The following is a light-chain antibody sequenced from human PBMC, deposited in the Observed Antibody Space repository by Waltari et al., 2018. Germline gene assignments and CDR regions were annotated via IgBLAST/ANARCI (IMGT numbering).Light chain of an antibody. J-gene: IGLJ2*01. V-gene: IGLV2-8*01. CDR1: SSHVGDYNY. Sequence: QSALTQPPSASGSPGQPVTIPSTATSSHVGDYNYVSWYQQHPGKAPKLMIFEVSKRPSGVPDRFSGSKSGNTASLTVSGLQAEDEADYYCSSYAGSNNVVFGGGTKLTVL. CDR2: EVS. CDR3: SSYAGSNNVV.